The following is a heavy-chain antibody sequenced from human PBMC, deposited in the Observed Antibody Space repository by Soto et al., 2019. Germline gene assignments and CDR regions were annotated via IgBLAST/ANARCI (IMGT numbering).Heavy chain of an antibody. CDR2: IYYSGTT. CDR1: GGSLTSSSFY. D-gene: IGHD3-10*01. J-gene: IGHJ3*02. Sequence: PSETLSLTCIVSGGSLTSSSFYWGWIRQPPGKGLSWIGDIYYSGTTDYNPSLKSRVSVSTDTSRNQLSLTLSSLTAAATAVYYCVRFYGNAFDIWGPGTLVTVS. CDR3: VRFYGNAFDI. V-gene: IGHV4-39*01.